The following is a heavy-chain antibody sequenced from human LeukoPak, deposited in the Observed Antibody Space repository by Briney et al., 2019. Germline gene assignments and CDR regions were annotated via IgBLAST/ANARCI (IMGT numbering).Heavy chain of an antibody. Sequence: PSETLSLTCAVYGGSFSGYYWSWIRQPPGKGLEWIGEINHSGSTNYNLSLKSRVTISVDTSKNQFSLKLSSVTAADTAVYCCARGFRTIFGVVIRNPFDYWGQGTLVTVSS. V-gene: IGHV4-34*01. CDR1: GGSFSGYY. CDR3: ARGFRTIFGVVIRNPFDY. CDR2: INHSGST. D-gene: IGHD3-3*01. J-gene: IGHJ4*02.